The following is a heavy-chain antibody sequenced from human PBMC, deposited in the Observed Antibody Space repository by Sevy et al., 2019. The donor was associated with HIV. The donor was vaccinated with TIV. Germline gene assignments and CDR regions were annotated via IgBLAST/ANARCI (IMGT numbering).Heavy chain of an antibody. CDR1: GFTFSNYA. CDR3: AKDSGDDNYGLFDY. V-gene: IGHV3-23*01. CDR2: ISGSGDNT. J-gene: IGHJ4*02. Sequence: GGSLRLSCGASGFTFSNYAMSWVRQAPGKGLEWVSSISGSGDNTYNADSVKGRFTVSRDKSKNTLYLQMNSLRAEDTDVYYCAKDSGDDNYGLFDYWGQGTLVTVSS. D-gene: IGHD5-18*01.